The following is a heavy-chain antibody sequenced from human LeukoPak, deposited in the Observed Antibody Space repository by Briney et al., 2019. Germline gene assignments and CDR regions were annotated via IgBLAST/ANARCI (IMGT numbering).Heavy chain of an antibody. CDR1: GYTFTTYY. CDR2: INPSGGNT. J-gene: IGHJ5*02. D-gene: IGHD4-23*01. V-gene: IGHV1-46*01. Sequence: GASVKVSCKASGYTFTTYYMNWVRQAPGQGLEWMGIINPSGGNTGYAQKFQGRVTMTRDMSTSTVYIELSSLRSEDTAVYYCARDGHGGSSIHNWFDPWGQGILVTVSA. CDR3: ARDGHGGSSIHNWFDP.